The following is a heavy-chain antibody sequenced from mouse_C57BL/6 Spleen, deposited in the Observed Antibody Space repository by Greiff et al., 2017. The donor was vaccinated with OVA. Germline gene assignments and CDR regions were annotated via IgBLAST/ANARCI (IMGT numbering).Heavy chain of an antibody. CDR2: IDPENGDT. J-gene: IGHJ4*01. D-gene: IGHD1-1*01. CDR1: GFNIKDDY. CDR3: TTLLLRPGAMDY. V-gene: IGHV14-4*01. Sequence: EVQLQQSGAELVRPGASVKLSCTASGFNIKDDYMHWVKQRPEQGLEWIGWIDPENGDTEYASKFQGKATITADTSSNTAYLQLSSLTSEDTAVYYCTTLLLRPGAMDYWGQGTSVTVSS.